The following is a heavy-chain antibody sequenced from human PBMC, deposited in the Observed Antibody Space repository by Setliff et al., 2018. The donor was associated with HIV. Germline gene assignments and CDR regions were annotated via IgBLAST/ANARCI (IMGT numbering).Heavy chain of an antibody. CDR1: GGVSGGDMGVHD. V-gene: IGHV4-61*08. J-gene: IGHJ4*02. CDR3: ARHVGYSSSSLDY. CDR2: IFTSGST. D-gene: IGHD6-6*01. Sequence: SETLSLTCSVSGGVSGGDMGVHDWSWIRQPPGKGLEWIGYIFTSGSTNYNPSLKSRVTISVDTSKNQFSLKLSSVTAADTAVYYCARHVGYSSSSLDYWGQGTLVTVSS.